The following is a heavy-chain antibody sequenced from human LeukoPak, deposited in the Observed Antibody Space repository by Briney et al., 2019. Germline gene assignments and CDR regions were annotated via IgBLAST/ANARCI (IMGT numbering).Heavy chain of an antibody. D-gene: IGHD3-22*01. V-gene: IGHV3-15*01. CDR3: STSFYDSSGYRY. CDR2: IKSKTDGGTT. CDR1: GFTFSNAW. J-gene: IGHJ4*02. Sequence: PGGSLRLSCAASGFTFSNAWMSWVRQAPGKGLEWVGRIKSKTDGGTTDYAAPVKGRFTISRDDSKNTLSLEMISLKTEDTAVYYCSTSFYDSSGYRYWGQGTLVTVSS.